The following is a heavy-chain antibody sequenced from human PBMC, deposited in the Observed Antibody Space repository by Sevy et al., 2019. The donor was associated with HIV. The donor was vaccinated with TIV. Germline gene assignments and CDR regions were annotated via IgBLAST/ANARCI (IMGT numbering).Heavy chain of an antibody. CDR1: GFTFISYA. J-gene: IGHJ4*02. D-gene: IGHD3-3*01. V-gene: IGHV3-23*01. Sequence: GGSLRLSCKPSGFTFISYAMNWVRQAPGKGLEWVSTIYGTGPVTYYADSVKGRFTISRDNSKNTLYLQMNSLRAEDTAIYYCAKDVPDQSWYDDFWSGSPCFDYWGRGTLVTVSS. CDR2: IYGTGPVT. CDR3: AKDVPDQSWYDDFWSGSPCFDY.